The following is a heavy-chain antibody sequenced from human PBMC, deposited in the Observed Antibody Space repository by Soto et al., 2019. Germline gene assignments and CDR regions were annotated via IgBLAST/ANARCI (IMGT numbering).Heavy chain of an antibody. D-gene: IGHD2-2*02. CDR2: IIPIFGTA. V-gene: IGHV1-69*13. CDR1: GGTFSSYA. J-gene: IGHJ6*02. Sequence: SVKVSCKASGGTFSSYAISWVRQAPGQGLEWMGGIIPIFGTANYAQKFQGRVTITADESTSTAYMELSSLRSEDTAVYYCAREFEVTAAIGHYGMDVWGQGTTVTVSS. CDR3: AREFEVTAAIGHYGMDV.